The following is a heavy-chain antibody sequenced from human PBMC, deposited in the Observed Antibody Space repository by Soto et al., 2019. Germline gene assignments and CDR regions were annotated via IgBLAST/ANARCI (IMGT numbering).Heavy chain of an antibody. J-gene: IGHJ6*02. CDR3: ARGVGYYDSSGYDYYYYGMDV. D-gene: IGHD3-22*01. V-gene: IGHV1-69*01. CDR2: NIPIFGTA. CDR1: GGTFSSDA. Sequence: QVQLVQSGAEVKKPGSSVKVSCKASGGTFSSDAIRWVRQAPGQGLEWMGGNIPIFGTASYAQKFQGRVTITADESTSTAYMELSSMRSEDTAVYYCARGVGYYDSSGYDYYYYGMDVWGQGTTVTVSS.